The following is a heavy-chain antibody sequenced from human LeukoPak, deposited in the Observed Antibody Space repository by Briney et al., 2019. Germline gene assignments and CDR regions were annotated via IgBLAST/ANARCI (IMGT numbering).Heavy chain of an antibody. CDR3: AREALITIFGVVIHPYYFDY. Sequence: PGRSLRLSCAASGFTFSSYAMHWVRQAPGKGLGWVAVISYDGSNKYYADSVKGRFTISRDNSKNTLYLQMNSLRAEDTAVYYCAREALITIFGVVIHPYYFDYWGQGTLITVSS. CDR1: GFTFSSYA. J-gene: IGHJ4*02. V-gene: IGHV3-30-3*01. D-gene: IGHD3-3*01. CDR2: ISYDGSNK.